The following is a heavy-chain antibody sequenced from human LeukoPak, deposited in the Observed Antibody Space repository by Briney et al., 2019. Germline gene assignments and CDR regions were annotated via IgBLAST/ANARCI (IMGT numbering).Heavy chain of an antibody. D-gene: IGHD3-3*01. CDR3: ARQRFLEWYFDY. CDR2: IYYSGST. J-gene: IGHJ4*02. CDR1: GGSISSYY. Sequence: SETLSLTCTVSGGSISSYYWSWVRQPPGKGLEWIGYIYYSGSTNYNPSLKSRVTISVDASKNQFSLKLSSVTTADTAVYYCARQRFLEWYFDYWGQGTLVTVSS. V-gene: IGHV4-59*08.